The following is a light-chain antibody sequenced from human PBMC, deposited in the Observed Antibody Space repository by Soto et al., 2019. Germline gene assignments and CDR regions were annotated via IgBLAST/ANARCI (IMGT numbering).Light chain of an antibody. CDR2: GAS. V-gene: IGKV3D-15*01. J-gene: IGKJ4*01. Sequence: EIVMTQSPATLSVSPGERATLSCRASQTFSSNSAWYQQKPGQAPRLLIYGASTRATGIPARFSGSGSGTELTLTISSLQSEDFAVYYCQQYNNWPLTFGGGTKVEI. CDR1: QTFSSN. CDR3: QQYNNWPLT.